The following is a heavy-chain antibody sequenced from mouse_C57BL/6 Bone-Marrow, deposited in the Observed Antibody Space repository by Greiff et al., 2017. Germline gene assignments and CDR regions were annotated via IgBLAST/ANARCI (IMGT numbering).Heavy chain of an antibody. J-gene: IGHJ4*01. CDR2: IWRGGST. CDR1: GFSLTSYG. Sequence: VQRVESGPGLVQPSQSLSITCTVSGFSLTSYGVHWVRQSPGKGLEWLGVIWRGGSTDYNAAFMSRLSIPKDNSKIQVFFKMNSLQADATAIYYCANKRFMDYWGQGTSVTVSS. V-gene: IGHV2-5*01. CDR3: ANKRFMDY.